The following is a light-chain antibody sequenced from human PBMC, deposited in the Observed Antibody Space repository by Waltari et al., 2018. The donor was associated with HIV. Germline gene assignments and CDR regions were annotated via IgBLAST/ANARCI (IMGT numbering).Light chain of an antibody. CDR2: DAS. CDR1: QDISYY. V-gene: IGKV1-33*01. J-gene: IGKJ3*01. CDR3: QQYASMFT. Sequence: DIQMTQSPSSLSASVGDRVSITCQASQDISYYLNWYQQKPGKAPKLLIYDASRLQRGVPSRFSGGGSGTDCTFTISSLQPEDIATYYCQQYASMFTFGPGTKVNIK.